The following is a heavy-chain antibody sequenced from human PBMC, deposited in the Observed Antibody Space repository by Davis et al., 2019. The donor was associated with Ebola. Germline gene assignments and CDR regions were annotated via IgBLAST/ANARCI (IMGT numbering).Heavy chain of an antibody. CDR3: ARDTGWS. Sequence: PSETLSLTCAVSGGSISSGGYSWSWIRQPPGKGLEWIGYIFHSGTTYYNPSLKSRVTMSVDRSKNQFSLKLSSVTAADTAVYYCARDTGWSWGQGTLVTVSS. CDR1: GGSISSGGYS. J-gene: IGHJ4*02. V-gene: IGHV4-30-2*01. D-gene: IGHD3-3*01. CDR2: IFHSGTT.